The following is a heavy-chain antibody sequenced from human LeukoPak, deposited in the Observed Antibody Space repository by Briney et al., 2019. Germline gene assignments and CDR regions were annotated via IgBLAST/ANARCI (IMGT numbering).Heavy chain of an antibody. D-gene: IGHD3-10*01. CDR1: GGSFSGYY. CDR2: INHSGST. Sequence: SETLSLTSAVHGGSFSGYYWSWIRQPPGKGLEWIGEINHSGSTNYNPSLKSRVTISVDTSKNQFSLKLSSVTAADTAVYYCATGGFMVRGVLDYWGQGTLVTVSS. CDR3: ATGGFMVRGVLDY. J-gene: IGHJ4*02. V-gene: IGHV4-34*01.